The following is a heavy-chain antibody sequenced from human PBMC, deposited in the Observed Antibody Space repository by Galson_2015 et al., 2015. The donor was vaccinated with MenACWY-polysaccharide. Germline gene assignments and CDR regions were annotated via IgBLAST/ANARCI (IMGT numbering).Heavy chain of an antibody. J-gene: IGHJ4*02. CDR3: ARDTTGIAASAVY. CDR1: GGSISGSY. Sequence: SETLSLTCSISGGSISGSYWSWIRQPAGQGLEWIGRVYAGVSTTYNPSLKSRVTISIDTSKTQFSLKLTSVTAADTAVYFCARDTTGIAASAVYWGQGTLVTVSS. V-gene: IGHV4-4*07. CDR2: VYAGVST. D-gene: IGHD6-13*01.